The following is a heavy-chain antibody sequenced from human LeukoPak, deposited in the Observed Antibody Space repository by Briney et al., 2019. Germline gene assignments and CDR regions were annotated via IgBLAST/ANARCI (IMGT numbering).Heavy chain of an antibody. CDR1: GFTFSTFS. D-gene: IGHD4-17*01. J-gene: IGHJ4*02. Sequence: GGSLRLSCAASGFTFSTFSMNWVRQAPGKGLEWVSYITSGSSPIYYADSVKGRFTISRDNAKNSLYLQMNSLRDEDTAVYYCARRAYGDDSFDYWGQGTLVTVSS. V-gene: IGHV3-48*02. CDR2: ITSGSSPI. CDR3: ARRAYGDDSFDY.